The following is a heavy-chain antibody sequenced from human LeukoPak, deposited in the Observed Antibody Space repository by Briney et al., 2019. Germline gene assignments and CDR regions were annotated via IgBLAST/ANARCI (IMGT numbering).Heavy chain of an antibody. CDR1: GFTFSSYA. J-gene: IGHJ4*02. D-gene: IGHD4-17*01. Sequence: GGSLRLSCAASGFTFSSYAMSWVRQAPGKGLEWVSDITGGGGSTYYADSVKGRFTISRDNSKNTLDLQMNSLRAEDTAAYYCAKDIHGDYGGLDYWGQGTLVTVSS. CDR3: AKDIHGDYGGLDY. V-gene: IGHV3-23*01. CDR2: ITGGGGST.